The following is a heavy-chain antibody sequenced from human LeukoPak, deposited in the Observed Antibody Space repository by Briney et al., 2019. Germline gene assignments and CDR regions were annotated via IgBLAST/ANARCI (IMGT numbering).Heavy chain of an antibody. Sequence: PGGSLRLSCAASGFTFSSCSMNWVRQAPGKGLEWVSSISSSSSYIYYADSVKGRFTISRDNAKNSLYLQMNSLRAEDTAVYYCARASSGWYGWFDPWGQGTLVTVSS. D-gene: IGHD6-19*01. CDR2: ISSSSSYI. V-gene: IGHV3-21*01. J-gene: IGHJ5*02. CDR3: ARASSGWYGWFDP. CDR1: GFTFSSCS.